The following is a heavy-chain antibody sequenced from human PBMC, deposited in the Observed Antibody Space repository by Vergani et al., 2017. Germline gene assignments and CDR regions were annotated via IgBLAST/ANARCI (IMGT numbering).Heavy chain of an antibody. J-gene: IGHJ4*02. CDR3: TRDQGYSSDWRVNGPFDY. V-gene: IGHV3-30-3*01. D-gene: IGHD6-19*01. CDR1: GFTFSSYA. Sequence: QVQLVESGGGVVQPGRSLRLSCAASGFTFSSYAMHWVRQAPGKGLEWVAVISYDGNNKYYADSVRGRFTISRDNSKNTLYLLMNSLRAADTAVYYCTRDQGYSSDWRVNGPFDYWGQGTLVTVSS. CDR2: ISYDGNNK.